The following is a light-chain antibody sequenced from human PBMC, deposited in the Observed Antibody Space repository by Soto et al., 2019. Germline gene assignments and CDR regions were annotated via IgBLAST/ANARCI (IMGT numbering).Light chain of an antibody. CDR1: QTVLYSSNNKNY. V-gene: IGKV4-1*01. CDR3: QQYYSTPLT. J-gene: IGKJ4*01. Sequence: DIVMTQSPDSLAVSLGERATINCKSSQTVLYSSNNKNYLAWYQQKPGQPPKLLIYWASTRQSGVPDRFSGRGYGTDFTLTISSLQAEDVAVYYCQQYYSTPLTFGGGTKVELK. CDR2: WAS.